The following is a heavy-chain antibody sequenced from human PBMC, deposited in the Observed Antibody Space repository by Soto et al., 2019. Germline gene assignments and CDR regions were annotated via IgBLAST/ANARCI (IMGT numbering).Heavy chain of an antibody. CDR1: GYTFTTYA. V-gene: IGHV1-3*01. D-gene: IGHD4-17*01. CDR3: ARGGVALVNTKMLY. CDR2: INAGNGNT. J-gene: IGHJ4*02. Sequence: ASVKVSCRASGYTFTTYARHWVRQAPAQRLEWMGWINAGNGNTKYSQNFQGRVTITRETSASTAYMEPSSLRSEETAVYYCARGGVALVNTKMLYWGQRTLLPV.